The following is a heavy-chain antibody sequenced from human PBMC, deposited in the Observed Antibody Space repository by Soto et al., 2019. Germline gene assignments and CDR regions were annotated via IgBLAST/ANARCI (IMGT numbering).Heavy chain of an antibody. CDR3: AREGLAYGDPSDAFDI. V-gene: IGHV1-69*01. CDR1: GGTFSSYA. CDR2: IIPIFGTA. J-gene: IGHJ3*02. Sequence: QVQLVQSGAEVKKPGSSVKVSCKASGGTFSSYAISWVRQAPGRGLEWMGGIIPIFGTANYAQKFQGRVTITADESTSTAYMELSSLRSEDTAVYYCAREGLAYGDPSDAFDIWGQGTMVTVSS. D-gene: IGHD4-17*01.